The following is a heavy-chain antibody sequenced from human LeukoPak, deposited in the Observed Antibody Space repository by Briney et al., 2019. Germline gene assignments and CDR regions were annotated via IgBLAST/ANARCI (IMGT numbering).Heavy chain of an antibody. CDR1: GYTFTSYA. Sequence: ASVKVSCKASGYTFTSYAMNCVRQAPGQGLEWMGWINTNTGNPTYAQGFTGRFVFSLDTSVSTAYLQISSLKAEDTAVYYCARVAMAKYYYYYYYMDVWGKGTTVTVSS. D-gene: IGHD5-18*01. V-gene: IGHV7-4-1*02. J-gene: IGHJ6*03. CDR3: ARVAMAKYYYYYYYMDV. CDR2: INTNTGNP.